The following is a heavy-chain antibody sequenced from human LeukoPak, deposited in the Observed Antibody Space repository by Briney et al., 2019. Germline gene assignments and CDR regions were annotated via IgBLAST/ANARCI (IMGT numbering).Heavy chain of an antibody. Sequence: PSQTLSLTCTVSGGSISSGDYYWSWIRQPPGKGLEWLGYIYYSGSTYYNPSLKSRVTISVDTSKNQLSLKLSSVTAADTAVYYCARAPDMLTGTGWFDPWGQGTLVTVSS. D-gene: IGHD3-9*01. J-gene: IGHJ5*02. CDR2: IYYSGST. V-gene: IGHV4-30-4*01. CDR1: GGSISSGDYY. CDR3: ARAPDMLTGTGWFDP.